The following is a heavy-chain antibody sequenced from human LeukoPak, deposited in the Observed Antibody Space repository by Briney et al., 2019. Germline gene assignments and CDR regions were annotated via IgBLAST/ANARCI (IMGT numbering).Heavy chain of an antibody. V-gene: IGHV4-39*01. CDR2: IYYSGST. J-gene: IGHJ4*02. D-gene: IGHD6-19*01. Sequence: PSETLSLTCTVSGGSISSSSYYWGWIRQPPGKGLEWIGSIYYSGSTYYNPSLKSRVTISVDTSKNQFSLKLSSVTAADTAVYYCATTFNEYSSGWYRDYWGQGTLVTVSS. CDR3: ATTFNEYSSGWYRDY. CDR1: GGSISSSSYY.